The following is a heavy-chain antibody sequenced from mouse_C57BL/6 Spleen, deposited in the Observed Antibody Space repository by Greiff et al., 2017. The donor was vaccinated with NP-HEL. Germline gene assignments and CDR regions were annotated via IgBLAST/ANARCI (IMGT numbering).Heavy chain of an antibody. J-gene: IGHJ1*03. D-gene: IGHD2-5*01. Sequence: QVQLQQPGAELVRPGSSVKLSCKASGYTFTSYWMDRVKQRPGQGLEWIGNIYPSDSETHYNQKFKDKATLTVDKSSSTAYMQLSSLTSEDSAVYYCARGDYSNSLYWYFDVWGTGTTVTVSS. CDR3: ARGDYSNSLYWYFDV. V-gene: IGHV1-61*01. CDR2: IYPSDSET. CDR1: GYTFTSYW.